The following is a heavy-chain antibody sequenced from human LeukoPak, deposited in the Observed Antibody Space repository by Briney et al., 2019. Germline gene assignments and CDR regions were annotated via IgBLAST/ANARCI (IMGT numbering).Heavy chain of an antibody. V-gene: IGHV1-69*04. Sequence: SVTVSCKASGGTFSSYAISWVRQAPGQGLEWMGRIIPILGIANYAQKFQGRVTITADKSTSTAYMELSSLRSEDTAVYYCASGDDYGGNSIDYWGQGTLVTVSS. J-gene: IGHJ4*02. CDR3: ASGDDYGGNSIDY. CDR1: GGTFSSYA. D-gene: IGHD4-23*01. CDR2: IIPILGIA.